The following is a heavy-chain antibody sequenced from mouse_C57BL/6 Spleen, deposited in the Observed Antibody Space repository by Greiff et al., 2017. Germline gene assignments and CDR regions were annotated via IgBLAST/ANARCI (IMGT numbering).Heavy chain of an antibody. Sequence: EVKLVESGGDLVKPGGSLKLSCAASGFTFSSYGMSWVRQTPDKRLEWVATISSGGSYTYYPDSVKGRFTISRDNAKNTLYLQMSSLKSDDTAMYYCARHEDYDYPWFAYWGQGTLVTVSA. D-gene: IGHD2-4*01. CDR2: ISSGGSYT. CDR1: GFTFSSYG. CDR3: ARHEDYDYPWFAY. V-gene: IGHV5-6*01. J-gene: IGHJ3*01.